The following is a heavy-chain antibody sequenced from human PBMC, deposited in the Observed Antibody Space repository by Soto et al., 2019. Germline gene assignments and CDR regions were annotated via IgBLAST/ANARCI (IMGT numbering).Heavy chain of an antibody. V-gene: IGHV1-69*08. J-gene: IGHJ4*02. CDR1: GTAFSSYS. Sequence: QVQLVQSGAEVRKPGSTVKVSCKASGTAFSSYSFSWERQAPGQGLEWMGRIIPVLGTANYAQKFQGRVTITADKSTSTAYMELSSLKSEDTAVYYCARDGDYWVGLLDYWGQGTLVTVSS. CDR2: IIPVLGTA. CDR3: ARDGDYWVGLLDY. D-gene: IGHD4-17*01.